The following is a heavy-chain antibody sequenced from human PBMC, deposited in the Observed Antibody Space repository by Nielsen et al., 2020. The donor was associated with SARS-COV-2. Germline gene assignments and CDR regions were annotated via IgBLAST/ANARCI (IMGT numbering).Heavy chain of an antibody. CDR1: GFSLMTYN. J-gene: IGHJ6*02. Sequence: GESLKISCTASGFSLMTYNMHWVRQAPGKGLEWVAAILHYGGNVYHADSVKGRFTISRDNSRNTLYLQMNTLRPEDTAVYSCARDAYGDLIYGMDVWGQGTTVTVSS. CDR2: ILHYGGNV. D-gene: IGHD4-17*01. V-gene: IGHV3-30*04. CDR3: ARDAYGDLIYGMDV.